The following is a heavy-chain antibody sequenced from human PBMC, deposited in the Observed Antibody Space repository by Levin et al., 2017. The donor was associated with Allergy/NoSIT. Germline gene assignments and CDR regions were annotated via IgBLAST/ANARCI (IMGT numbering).Heavy chain of an antibody. V-gene: IGHV1-2*06. CDR3: ATLDY. Sequence: AAPVKVSCKASGYTFTGYYIHWVRQAPGQGLEWMGRINPNSGGTNYAQKFQGRVTMTRDTSISTAYMELSRLRSDDTALYHCATLDYWGQGTLVTVSS. CDR2: INPNSGGT. CDR1: GYTFTGYY. J-gene: IGHJ4*02.